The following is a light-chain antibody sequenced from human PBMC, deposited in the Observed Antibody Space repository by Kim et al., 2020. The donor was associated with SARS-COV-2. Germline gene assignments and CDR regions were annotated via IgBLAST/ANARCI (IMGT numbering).Light chain of an antibody. CDR3: QQYGSSPPMYT. V-gene: IGKV3-20*01. Sequence: PAERATLSCRASQSVSSSYFAWYQQKPGQAPRLLIYGASRRATGIPDRVSGSGSGTDFTLTISRLEPEDFAVYYCQQYGSSPPMYTFGQGTKLEI. CDR1: QSVSSSY. J-gene: IGKJ2*01. CDR2: GAS.